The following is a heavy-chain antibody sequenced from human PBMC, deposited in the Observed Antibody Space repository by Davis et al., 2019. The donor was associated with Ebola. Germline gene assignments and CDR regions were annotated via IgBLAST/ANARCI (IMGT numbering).Heavy chain of an antibody. J-gene: IGHJ3*02. V-gene: IGHV4-34*01. CDR2: LIHRGST. D-gene: IGHD3-22*01. CDR3: ARGLDYYDSSGYPIGRAFDI. Sequence: MPSETLSLTCAFYGGSFSGYYWSWIRHPPRKGLGWIGELIHRGSTNYNPSLKGRVTISVDTSKNHFSRKLSSVTAADTAVYYCARGLDYYDSSGYPIGRAFDIWGQGTMVTVSS. CDR1: GGSFSGYY.